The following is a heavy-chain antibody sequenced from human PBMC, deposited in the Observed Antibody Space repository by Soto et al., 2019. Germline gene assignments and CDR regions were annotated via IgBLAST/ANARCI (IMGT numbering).Heavy chain of an antibody. CDR3: AHRLGGCISTSCYYYFDY. Sequence: SGPTLVNPTQTLTLTCTFSGFSLSTSGVGVGWIRQPPGKALEWLALIYWDDDKRYSPSLKSRLTITKDTSKNQVVLTMTNMDPVDTATYYCAHRLGGCISTSCYYYFDYWGQGTLVTVS. J-gene: IGHJ4*02. D-gene: IGHD2-2*01. CDR2: IYWDDDK. V-gene: IGHV2-5*02. CDR1: GFSLSTSGVG.